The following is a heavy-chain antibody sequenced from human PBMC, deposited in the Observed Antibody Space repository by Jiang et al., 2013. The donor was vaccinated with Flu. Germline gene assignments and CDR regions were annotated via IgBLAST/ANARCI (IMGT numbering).Heavy chain of an antibody. CDR2: IDWDDDK. V-gene: IGHV2-70*11. CDR3: ARASRIAARYTGMDV. Sequence: KPTQTLTLTCTFSGFSLSTSGMCVSWIRQPPGKALEWLARIDWDDDKYYSTSLKTRLTISKDTSKNRVVLTMTNMDPVDTATYYCARASRIAARYTGMDVWGKGTTVTVSS. D-gene: IGHD6-6*01. CDR1: GFSLSTSGMC. J-gene: IGHJ6*04.